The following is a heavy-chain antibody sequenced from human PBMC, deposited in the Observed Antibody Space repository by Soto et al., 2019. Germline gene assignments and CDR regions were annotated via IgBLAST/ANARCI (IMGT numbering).Heavy chain of an antibody. Sequence: PSQSLSLTCAISGDSVSSNSATWNWIRQSPSRGLEWLGRTYYSSTWYNEYAVSVTSRIAINPDTSKNQFSLHLNSVTPEDTAVYFCARATHGAHWLDPWGQGTLVTVSS. V-gene: IGHV6-1*01. CDR1: GDSVSSNSAT. D-gene: IGHD2-8*01. J-gene: IGHJ5*02. CDR2: TYYSSTWYN. CDR3: ARATHGAHWLDP.